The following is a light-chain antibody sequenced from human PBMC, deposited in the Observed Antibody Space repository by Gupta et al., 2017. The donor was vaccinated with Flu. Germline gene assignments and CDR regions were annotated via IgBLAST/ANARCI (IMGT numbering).Light chain of an antibody. CDR3: QQYDSVPLT. V-gene: IGKV1-33*01. CDR2: DAA. CDR1: QDISNY. Sequence: DIRMTQSPSSLSASVGDRVTITCQASQDISNYLNWYQQKLGEAPKLLVYDAANLETGVPSRFSGSGSATNFTLTIFSLQPEDIATYYCQQYDSVPLTFGGGTKVETK. J-gene: IGKJ4*01.